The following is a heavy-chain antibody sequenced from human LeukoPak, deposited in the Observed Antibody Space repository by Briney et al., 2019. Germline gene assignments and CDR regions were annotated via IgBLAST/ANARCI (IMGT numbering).Heavy chain of an antibody. Sequence: GGSLRLSCEATGFTFGSSPMSWVRQAPGKGLEGVSSISVVGDYIYYADSVRGRFTISRDNSKSTLYLQMNSLTVEETAVYYCAKIAVSGLWYFDLWGRGTLVTVSS. J-gene: IGHJ2*01. V-gene: IGHV3-23*01. D-gene: IGHD6-19*01. CDR2: ISVVGDYI. CDR1: GFTFGSSP. CDR3: AKIAVSGLWYFDL.